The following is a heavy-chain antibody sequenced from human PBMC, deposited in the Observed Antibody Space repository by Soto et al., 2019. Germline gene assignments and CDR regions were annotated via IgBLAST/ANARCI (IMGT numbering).Heavy chain of an antibody. CDR3: ASTPYDILTGCWFDP. Sequence: QVQLVQSGAEVKKPGASVKVSCKASGYTFTSYGISWVRQAPGQGLEWMGWISAYNGNTNYAQKLQGRVTMTTDTSTSTAYMELRSLRSDDTAVYYCASTPYDILTGCWFDPWGQGTLVTVSS. CDR2: ISAYNGNT. J-gene: IGHJ5*02. CDR1: GYTFTSYG. D-gene: IGHD3-9*01. V-gene: IGHV1-18*01.